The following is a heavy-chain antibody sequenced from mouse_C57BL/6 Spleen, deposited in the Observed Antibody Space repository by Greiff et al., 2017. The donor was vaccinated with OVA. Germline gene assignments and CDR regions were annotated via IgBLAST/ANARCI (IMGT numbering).Heavy chain of an antibody. V-gene: IGHV1-53*01. CDR2: INPSNGGT. J-gene: IGHJ3*01. CDR3: ARADSSGYLFAY. D-gene: IGHD3-2*02. CDR1: GYTFTSYW. Sequence: QVQLQQPGPELVKPGASVKLSCKASGYTFTSYWMHWVKQRPGQGLEWIGNINPSNGGTNYNEKFKSKATLTVDKSSSTAYMQLSSLTSEDSAVYYCARADSSGYLFAYWGQGTLVTVSA.